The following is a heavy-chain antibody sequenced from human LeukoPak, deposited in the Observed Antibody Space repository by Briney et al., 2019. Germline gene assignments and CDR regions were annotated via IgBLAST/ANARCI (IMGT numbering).Heavy chain of an antibody. CDR1: GFTFSSYA. CDR3: ARDTLPSGPGKFDY. CDR2: ISYDGSNK. D-gene: IGHD1-1*01. J-gene: IGHJ4*02. V-gene: IGHV3-30-3*01. Sequence: GGSLRLSCAASGFTFSSYAMHWVRQAPGKGLEWVAVISYDGSNKYYADSVKGRFTISRDNSKNTLYLQMNSLRAEDTAVYYCARDTLPSGPGKFDYWGQGTLVTVSS.